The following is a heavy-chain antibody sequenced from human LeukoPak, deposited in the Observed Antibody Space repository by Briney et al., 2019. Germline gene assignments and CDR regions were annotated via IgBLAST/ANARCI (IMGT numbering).Heavy chain of an antibody. Sequence: ASVKVSCEASGYTFSDYYIHWVRQAPGQGLECRGRINPYIGGTNSAQKFRGGVILTRATSTTTGYIYLSGLRSDDTGLCNFARVGGGNNDPFVFWGQGTLVTVSS. D-gene: IGHD1/OR15-1a*01. CDR2: INPYIGGT. CDR1: GYTFSDYY. V-gene: IGHV1-2*05. CDR3: ARVGGGNNDPFVF. J-gene: IGHJ4*02.